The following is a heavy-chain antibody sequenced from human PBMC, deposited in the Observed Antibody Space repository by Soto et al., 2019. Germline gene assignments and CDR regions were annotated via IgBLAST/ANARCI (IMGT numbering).Heavy chain of an antibody. CDR1: GFSITSSVVT. J-gene: IGHJ4*02. D-gene: IGHD2-15*01. CDR2: IDWNDAA. Sequence: QITLKESGPTLVKPTQTLTLTGTVSGFSITSSVVTVGWIRQPPGKALEALALIDWNDAARYSPSLKSRLTTTNDTSTQQVVLTMTNTGPVDTATYCCAHSVYMYVVGAFDSWAQGPLVTVS. V-gene: IGHV2-5*01. CDR3: AHSVYMYVVGAFDS.